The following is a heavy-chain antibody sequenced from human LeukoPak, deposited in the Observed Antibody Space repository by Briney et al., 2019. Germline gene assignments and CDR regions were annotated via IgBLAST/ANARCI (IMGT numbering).Heavy chain of an antibody. CDR2: INWNGGST. Sequence: RAGGSLRLSCAASGFTFDDYGMSWVRQAPGKGLEWVSGINWNGGSTGYGDSVKGRFTISRDNAKNSLYLQMNSLRAEDTALYYCARFRGYSGYDSADVWGKGTTVTVSS. D-gene: IGHD5-12*01. J-gene: IGHJ6*04. CDR3: ARFRGYSGYDSADV. V-gene: IGHV3-20*04. CDR1: GFTFDDYG.